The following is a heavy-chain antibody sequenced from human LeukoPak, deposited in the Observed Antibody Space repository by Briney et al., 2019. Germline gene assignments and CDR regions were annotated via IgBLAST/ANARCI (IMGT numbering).Heavy chain of an antibody. CDR2: IKSKTDGGTT. CDR3: ATLERGYAVAVDY. D-gene: IGHD6-19*01. CDR1: GFTFSSYE. J-gene: IGHJ4*02. V-gene: IGHV3-15*01. Sequence: SGGSLRLSCAASGFTFSSYEMNWVRQAPGKGLEWVGRIKSKTDGGTTDYAAPVKGRFTISRDDSKNTLYLQMNSLRAEDTAVYYCATLERGYAVAVDYWGQGTLVTVSS.